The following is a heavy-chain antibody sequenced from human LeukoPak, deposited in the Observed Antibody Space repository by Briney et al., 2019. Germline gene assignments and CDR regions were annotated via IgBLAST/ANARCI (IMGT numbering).Heavy chain of an antibody. CDR3: AGDTSSSSMGFDY. Sequence: GGSLRLSCAASGFTFNNYAMSWVRQAPGKGLEWVSTVNLRGDSTYYADSVKGRFTISRDNSKNTLYLQMNSLRAEDTALYYCAGDTSSSSMGFDYWGQGTLVTVSS. CDR1: GFTFNNYA. CDR2: VNLRGDST. D-gene: IGHD6-6*01. V-gene: IGHV3-23*01. J-gene: IGHJ4*02.